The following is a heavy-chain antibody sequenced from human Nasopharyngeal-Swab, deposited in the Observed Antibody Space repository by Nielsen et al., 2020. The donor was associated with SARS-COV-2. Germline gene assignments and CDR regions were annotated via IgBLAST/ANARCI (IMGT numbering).Heavy chain of an antibody. V-gene: IGHV4-30-4*01. Sequence: WIRQPPGKGLEWIGYIYYSGSTYYNPSLKSRVTISVDTSKNQFSLKLSSVTAADTAVYYCARAVVWVGAAPSAGWGYFDYWGQGTLVTVSS. D-gene: IGHD2-15*01. CDR3: ARAVVWVGAAPSAGWGYFDY. CDR2: IYYSGST. J-gene: IGHJ4*02.